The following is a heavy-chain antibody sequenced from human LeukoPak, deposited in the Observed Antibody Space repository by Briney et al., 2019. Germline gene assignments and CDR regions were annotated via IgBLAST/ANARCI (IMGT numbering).Heavy chain of an antibody. J-gene: IGHJ3*02. CDR2: ISGSGGST. CDR3: TKDLRVGYYFDAFDI. D-gene: IGHD3-10*01. Sequence: GGSLRLSCAASGFTFSSYAMSWVRQAPGKGLEWVSAISGSGGSTYYADSVKGRFTISRDNSKNTLYLQMNSLRAEDTAVYYCTKDLRVGYYFDAFDIWGQGTMVTVSS. V-gene: IGHV3-23*01. CDR1: GFTFSSYA.